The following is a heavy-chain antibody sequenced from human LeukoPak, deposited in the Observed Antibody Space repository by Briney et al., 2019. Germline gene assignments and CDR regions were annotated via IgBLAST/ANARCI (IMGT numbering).Heavy chain of an antibody. CDR1: GFTFSRYG. Sequence: PGGSLRLSCAASGFTFSRYGMHWVRQAPGKGLEWVAFMRYDGSNKYYADSVKGRFTISRDNSKNTLYLQMNSLRAEDTAVYSCAKGYYGSGSYGWFDYWGQGTLVTVSS. J-gene: IGHJ4*02. D-gene: IGHD3-10*01. V-gene: IGHV3-30*02. CDR2: MRYDGSNK. CDR3: AKGYYGSGSYGWFDY.